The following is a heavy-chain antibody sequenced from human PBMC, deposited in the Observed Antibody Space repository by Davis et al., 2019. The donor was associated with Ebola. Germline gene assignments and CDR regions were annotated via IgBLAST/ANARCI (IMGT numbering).Heavy chain of an antibody. J-gene: IGHJ3*02. Sequence: MPSETLSLTCAVYGGSFSGYYWSWIRQPPGKGLEWIGEINHSGSTNYNPSLKSRVTISVDTSKNQFSLKLSAVTAADTAVYYCARLVGATWSGAFDIWGQGTMVTVSS. V-gene: IGHV4-34*01. CDR2: INHSGST. CDR3: ARLVGATWSGAFDI. CDR1: GGSFSGYY. D-gene: IGHD1-26*01.